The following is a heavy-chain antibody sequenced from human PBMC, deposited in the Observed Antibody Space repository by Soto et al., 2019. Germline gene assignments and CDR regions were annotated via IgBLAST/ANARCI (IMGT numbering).Heavy chain of an antibody. CDR3: AKDRLGLLVNNWFDP. V-gene: IGHV3-23*01. D-gene: IGHD2-8*02. CDR2: ISGSGGST. Sequence: PGGSLRLSCAASGFTFSSYAMSWVRQAPGKGLEWVSAISGSGGSTYYADSVKGRFTISRDNSKNTLYLQMNSLRAEDTAVYYCAKDRLGLLVNNWFDPWGQGTLVTVSS. CDR1: GFTFSSYA. J-gene: IGHJ5*02.